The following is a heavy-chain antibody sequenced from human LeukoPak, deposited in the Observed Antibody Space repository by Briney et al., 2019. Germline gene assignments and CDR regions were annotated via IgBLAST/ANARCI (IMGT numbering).Heavy chain of an antibody. D-gene: IGHD3-3*01. CDR3: AREWFRDFWSGYRAFDI. Sequence: ASVKVSCKASGYTFSSYAMHWVRQAPGQRLEWMGWINTNTGNPTYAQGFTGRFVFSLDTSVSTAYLQISSLKAEDTAVYYCAREWFRDFWSGYRAFDIWGQGTMVTVSS. CDR1: GYTFSSYA. J-gene: IGHJ3*02. CDR2: INTNTGNP. V-gene: IGHV7-4-1*02.